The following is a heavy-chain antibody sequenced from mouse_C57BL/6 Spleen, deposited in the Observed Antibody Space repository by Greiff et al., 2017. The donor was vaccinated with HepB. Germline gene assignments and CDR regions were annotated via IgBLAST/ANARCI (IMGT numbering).Heavy chain of an antibody. V-gene: IGHV5-6*01. CDR3: ARQGEFITTVVAFDY. Sequence: VQLKQSGGDLVKPGGSLKLSCAASGFTFSSYGMSWVRQTPDKRLEWVATISSGGSYTYYPDSVKGRFTISRDNAKNTLYLQMSSLKSEDTAMYYCARQGEFITTVVAFDYWGQGTTLTVSS. J-gene: IGHJ2*01. CDR1: GFTFSSYG. D-gene: IGHD1-1*01. CDR2: ISSGGSYT.